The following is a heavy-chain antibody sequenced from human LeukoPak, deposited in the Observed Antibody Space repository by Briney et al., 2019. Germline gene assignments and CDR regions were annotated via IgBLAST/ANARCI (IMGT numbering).Heavy chain of an antibody. J-gene: IGHJ1*01. V-gene: IGHV4-30-4*01. D-gene: IGHD3-22*01. CDR1: GDSISNGYYY. Sequence: PSETLSLTCTVSGDSISNGYYYWSWIRQPPGEGLEWIGYIFYSGSTYYTPSLRSRVSISIDTSKNQFSLKLSSVTAADTAVYYCASHCYDSNAYVKFFQHWGQGTLVTVSS. CDR3: ASHCYDSNAYVKFFQH. CDR2: IFYSGST.